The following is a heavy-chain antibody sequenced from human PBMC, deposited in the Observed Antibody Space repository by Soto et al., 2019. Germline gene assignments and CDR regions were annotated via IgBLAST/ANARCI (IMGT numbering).Heavy chain of an antibody. CDR2: IYYTGST. D-gene: IGHD3-22*01. CDR1: GGPVSSSSYS. V-gene: IGHV4-39*01. Sequence: QKQLQESGPGLVKPSETLSLTCTVSGGPVSSSSYSWGWVRQPPGQGLEGIGSIYYTGSTYYHPSLKSRVTISVDSSNNQASLKMSSVTAADTAVYYCARKDFYDTIGYYRSTLDYWGQGTLVTVSS. CDR3: ARKDFYDTIGYYRSTLDY. J-gene: IGHJ4*02.